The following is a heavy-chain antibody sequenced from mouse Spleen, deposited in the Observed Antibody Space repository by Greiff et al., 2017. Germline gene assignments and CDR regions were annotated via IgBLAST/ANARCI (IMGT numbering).Heavy chain of an antibody. Sequence: EVQVVESGGGLVQPGGSLKLSCATSGFTFSDYYMYWVRQTPEKRLEWVAYISNGGGSTYYPDTVKGRFTISRDNAKNTLYLQMSRLKSEDTAMYYCARHPLPYDYDEAWFAYWGQGTLVTVSA. CDR2: ISNGGGST. J-gene: IGHJ3*01. CDR3: ARHPLPYDYDEAWFAY. D-gene: IGHD2-4*01. V-gene: IGHV5-12*02. CDR1: GFTFSDYY.